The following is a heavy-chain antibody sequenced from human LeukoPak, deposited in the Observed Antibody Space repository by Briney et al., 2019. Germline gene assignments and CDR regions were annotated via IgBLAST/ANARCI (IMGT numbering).Heavy chain of an antibody. J-gene: IGHJ4*02. CDR2: ISSSGGST. Sequence: GGSLRLSCAASGFTFDSYAMNWVRQAPGKGLEWVSAISSSGGSTYYADSVKGRFTISRDNSKNTLYLQMNSLRAEDTAVYYCAKDDSADAATADFDYWGQGTLVTVSS. CDR3: AKDDSADAATADFDY. V-gene: IGHV3-23*01. CDR1: GFTFDSYA. D-gene: IGHD6-13*01.